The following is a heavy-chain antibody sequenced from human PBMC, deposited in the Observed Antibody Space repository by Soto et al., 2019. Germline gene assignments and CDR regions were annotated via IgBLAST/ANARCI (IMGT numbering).Heavy chain of an antibody. CDR1: GFSVSTSQ. CDR2: IYSGGAT. J-gene: IGHJ5*02. D-gene: IGHD3-10*01. CDR3: AKVGHYDSGSSMFRYNWFGT. V-gene: IGHV3-53*01. Sequence: GGSLRLSCAAAGFSVSTSQISWVRQAPGKGLEWVSVIYSGGATHYAVSVKGRLIISRDKSKNTVDLQMNSLRAEDTAVYYCAKVGHYDSGSSMFRYNWFGTWGAGT.